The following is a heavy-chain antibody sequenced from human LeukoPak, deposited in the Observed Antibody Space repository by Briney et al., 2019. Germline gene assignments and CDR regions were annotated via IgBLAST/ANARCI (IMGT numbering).Heavy chain of an antibody. V-gene: IGHV4-59*01. D-gene: IGHD3-22*01. J-gene: IGHJ4*02. CDR1: GGSISSYY. CDR2: IYYSGST. Sequence: PSETMSLTCTVSGGSISSYYCSWIRQPPGNVLEWIGYIYYSGSTNYNPSLKSRVTISVDTSKNQFSLKLSSVTAADTAVYYCARSDKHYYDSSGYSRWGQGTLVTVSS. CDR3: ARSDKHYYDSSGYSR.